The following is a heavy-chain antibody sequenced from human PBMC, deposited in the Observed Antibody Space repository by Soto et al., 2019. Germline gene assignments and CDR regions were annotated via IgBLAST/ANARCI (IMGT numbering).Heavy chain of an antibody. D-gene: IGHD2-15*01. Sequence: GGSLRLSCSASGFIFSESTIYWVRQVPGKGLEAISAVSTSGTSTYYADSVKDRFTISRDNSKNTLFLQMGSLRPEDTAIYYCVKQAHGLDGVAFDYWGQGTQVTVSS. J-gene: IGHJ4*02. CDR3: VKQAHGLDGVAFDY. CDR1: GFIFSEST. V-gene: IGHV3-64D*06. CDR2: VSTSGTST.